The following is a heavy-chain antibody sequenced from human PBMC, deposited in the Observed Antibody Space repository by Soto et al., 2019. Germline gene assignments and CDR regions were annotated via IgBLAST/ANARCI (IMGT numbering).Heavy chain of an antibody. CDR1: GFTFSSYS. V-gene: IGHV3-48*02. D-gene: IGHD3-10*01. CDR3: ARAPGCRPELCYYYGMDV. CDR2: ISSSSSTI. J-gene: IGHJ6*02. Sequence: EVQLVESGGGLVQPGGSLRLSCAASGFTFSSYSMNWVRQAPGKGLEWVSYISSSSSTIYYADSVKGRFTISRDNAKNSLYLQMNSLRDEDTAVYYCARAPGCRPELCYYYGMDVWGQGTTVTVSS.